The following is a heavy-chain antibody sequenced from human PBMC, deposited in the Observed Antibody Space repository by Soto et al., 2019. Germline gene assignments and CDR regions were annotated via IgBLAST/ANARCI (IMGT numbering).Heavy chain of an antibody. CDR3: ATRITVFGLLIPPFDP. CDR1: GGSVNGYY. J-gene: IGHJ5*02. V-gene: IGHV4-34*01. CDR2: INHTGGT. Sequence: PSETLSLTCAVYGGSVNGYYWNWIRQPPGKGLEWIGEINHTGGTHYNPSLKSRVTMSVDTSKNQFSLRLSSVTAADTAIYYCATRITVFGLLIPPFDPWGQGTLVTVPQ. D-gene: IGHD3-3*01.